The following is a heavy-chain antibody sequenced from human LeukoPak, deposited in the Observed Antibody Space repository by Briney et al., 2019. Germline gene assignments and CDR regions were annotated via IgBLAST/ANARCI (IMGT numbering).Heavy chain of an antibody. Sequence: PSETLSLTCTVSGGSTNSYYWSWIRQPPGKGLEWIGYIDYSGSTNYNPSLKSRVTISVDTSQNQFSLKMSSVTAADTALYYCARYYYDGSGYLSPWGQGALVTVSS. CDR3: ARYYYDGSGYLSP. V-gene: IGHV4-59*01. CDR1: GGSTNSYY. J-gene: IGHJ5*02. D-gene: IGHD3-22*01. CDR2: IDYSGST.